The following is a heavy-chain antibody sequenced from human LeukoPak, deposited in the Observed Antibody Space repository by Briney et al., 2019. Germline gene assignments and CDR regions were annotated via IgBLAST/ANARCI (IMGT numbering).Heavy chain of an antibody. D-gene: IGHD3-10*01. CDR2: IYYSGST. J-gene: IGHJ4*02. CDR3: ARLADYGSGSSFY. Sequence: GSLRLSCAASGFTFSSYAMSWVRQPPGKGLEWIGSIYYSGSTYYNPSLKSRVTISVDTSKNQFSLKLSSVAAADTAVYYCARLADYGSGSSFYWGQGTLVTVSS. V-gene: IGHV4-39*01. CDR1: GFTFSSYA.